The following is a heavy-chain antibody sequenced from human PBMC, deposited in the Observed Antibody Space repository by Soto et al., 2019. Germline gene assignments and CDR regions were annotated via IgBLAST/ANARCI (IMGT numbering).Heavy chain of an antibody. CDR2: IIPIFGTA. V-gene: IGHV1-69*13. J-gene: IGHJ4*02. D-gene: IGHD3-3*01. CDR1: GGTFSSYA. CDR3: ASAHYDFWSGYQYYFDY. Sequence: GASVKVSCKASGGTFSSYAISWVRQAPGQGLEWMGGIIPIFGTANYAQKFQGRVTITADESTSTAYMELSSLRSEDTAVYYCASAHYDFWSGYQYYFDYWGQGTLVTVSS.